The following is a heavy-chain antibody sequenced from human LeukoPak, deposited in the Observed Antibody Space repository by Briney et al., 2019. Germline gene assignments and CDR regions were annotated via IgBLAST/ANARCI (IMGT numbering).Heavy chain of an antibody. Sequence: PGGSLRLSCVASGFTFSSYWMQWVRQDPRKGLVWVSRINGDGRNIDYADSVRGRFTISRDNAKNTLYLQMNTLRVEDTAVYYCTRDLMDYDLSTGLHHYYMDVWAKGPRSPSP. CDR3: TRDLMDYDLSTGLHHYYMDV. V-gene: IGHV3-74*01. J-gene: IGHJ6*02. D-gene: IGHD3-9*01. CDR2: INGDGRNI. CDR1: GFTFSSYW.